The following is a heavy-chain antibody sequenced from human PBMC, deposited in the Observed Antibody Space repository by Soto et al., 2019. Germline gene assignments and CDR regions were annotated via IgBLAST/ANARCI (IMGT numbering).Heavy chain of an antibody. CDR2: ISYDGSNK. CDR3: AKECRRDTAFDY. J-gene: IGHJ4*02. CDR1: GFTFSSYG. Sequence: PGGSLRLSCAASGFTFSSYGMHWVRQAPGKGLEWVAVISYDGSNKYYADSVKGRFTISRDNSKNTLYLQMNSLRAEDTAVYYCAKECRRDTAFDYWGQGTLVTVSS. D-gene: IGHD5-18*01. V-gene: IGHV3-30*18.